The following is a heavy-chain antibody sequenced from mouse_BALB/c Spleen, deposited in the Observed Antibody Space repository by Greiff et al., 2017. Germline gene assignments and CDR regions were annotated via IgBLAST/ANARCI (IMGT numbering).Heavy chain of an antibody. Sequence: EVKLVESGGGLVQPKGSLKLSCAASGFTFNTYAMNWVRQAPGKGLEWVARIRSKSNNYATYYADSVKDRFTISRDDSQSMLYLQMNNLKTEDTAMYYCVRQTTATDFDYWGQGTTLTVSS. D-gene: IGHD1-2*01. CDR3: VRQTTATDFDY. CDR1: GFTFNTYA. CDR2: IRSKSNNYAT. V-gene: IGHV10-1*02. J-gene: IGHJ2*01.